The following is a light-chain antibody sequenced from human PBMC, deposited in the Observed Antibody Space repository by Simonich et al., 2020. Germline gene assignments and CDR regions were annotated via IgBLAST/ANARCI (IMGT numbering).Light chain of an antibody. V-gene: IGLV2-14*03. CDR1: TSDVGGYNH. J-gene: IGLJ3*02. CDR3: SSYTSSSTWV. CDR2: DVS. Sequence: QSALTQPASVSGSPGQSITISSPGTTSDVGGYNHVSWYQQHPGKAPKLMIYDVSNRPSGVSNRFSGSKSGNTASLTISGLQAEDEADYYCSSYTSSSTWVFGGGTKLTVL.